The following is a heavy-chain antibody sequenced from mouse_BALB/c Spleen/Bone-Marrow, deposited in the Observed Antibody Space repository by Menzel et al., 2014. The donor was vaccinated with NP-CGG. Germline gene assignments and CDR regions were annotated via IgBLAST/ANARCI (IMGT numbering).Heavy chain of an antibody. Sequence: VKLVESGTELVKPGASVKLSCKASGYTFTSYYMFWVKQRPGQGLEWIGEINPSNGGTVFNEKFKSKVTLTVDKSSSTAYIQLSGLTSEDSAVYYCIRSGGTGFAYWGQGTLVTVS. D-gene: IGHD3-2*02. CDR3: IRSGGTGFAY. V-gene: IGHV1-53*01. CDR2: INPSNGGT. J-gene: IGHJ3*01. CDR1: GYTFTSYY.